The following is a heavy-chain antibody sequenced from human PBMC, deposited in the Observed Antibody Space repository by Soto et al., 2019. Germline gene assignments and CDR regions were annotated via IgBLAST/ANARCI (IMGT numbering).Heavy chain of an antibody. J-gene: IGHJ6*02. D-gene: IGHD3-16*01. V-gene: IGHV3-33*08. Sequence: GGSLRLSCAASGFTFSSYGMHWVRQAPGKGLEWVAVIWYDGSNKYYADSVKGRFTISRDNSKNTLYLQMNSLRAEDTAVYYCAREWGGSLYYYYYGMDVWGQGTTVTVSS. CDR3: AREWGGSLYYYYYGMDV. CDR2: IWYDGSNK. CDR1: GFTFSSYG.